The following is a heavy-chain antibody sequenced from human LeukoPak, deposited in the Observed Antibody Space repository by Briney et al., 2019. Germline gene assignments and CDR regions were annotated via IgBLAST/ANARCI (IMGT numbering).Heavy chain of an antibody. J-gene: IGHJ4*02. CDR1: GGSFSGYY. CDR3: ARGPVFGIAAGGDY. D-gene: IGHD6-13*01. Sequence: SETLSLTCAVYGGSFSGYYWSWIRHPPGKGREWIGEIIHSGSTNYNPSLKSRVTISVDTSKNQFSLKLITVTAAAAAVYYCARGPVFGIAAGGDYWGQGTLVTVSS. V-gene: IGHV4-34*01. CDR2: IIHSGST.